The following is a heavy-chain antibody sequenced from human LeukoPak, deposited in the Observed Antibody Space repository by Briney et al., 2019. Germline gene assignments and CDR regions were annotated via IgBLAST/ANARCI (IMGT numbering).Heavy chain of an antibody. CDR3: ARHGGIRIAQAVNSPPSDP. Sequence: GSLRLSCAASGFTFSSYSMNWVRQPPGKGLEWIGSIYYSGSTYYNPSPKSRVTISVDTSKNQFSLKLSSVTAADTAVYYCARHGGIRIAQAVNSPPSDPWGQGTLVTVSS. CDR2: IYYSGST. V-gene: IGHV4-39*01. J-gene: IGHJ5*02. CDR1: GFTFSSYSMN. D-gene: IGHD3-16*01.